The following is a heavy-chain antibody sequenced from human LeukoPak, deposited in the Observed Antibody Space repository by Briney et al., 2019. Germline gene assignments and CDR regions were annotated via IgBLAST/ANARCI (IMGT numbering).Heavy chain of an antibody. CDR2: INHSGST. Sequence: SETLSLTCAVYGGSFSGYYWSWLRQPPGKGLEWIGEINHSGSTNYNPSLKSRVTISVDTSKNQFSLKLSSVTAADTAVYYCARGFLYSSGWYAGGFFDYWGQGTLVTVSS. CDR3: ARGFLYSSGWYAGGFFDY. J-gene: IGHJ4*02. D-gene: IGHD6-19*01. CDR1: GGSFSGYY. V-gene: IGHV4-34*01.